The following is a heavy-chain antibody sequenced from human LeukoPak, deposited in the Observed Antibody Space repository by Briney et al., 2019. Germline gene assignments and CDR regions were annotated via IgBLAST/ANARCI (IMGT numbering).Heavy chain of an antibody. CDR1: GFTFRSYS. CDR2: IGISSGNT. D-gene: IGHD2-2*01. J-gene: IGHJ4*02. CDR3: ARDTKYAFDN. V-gene: IGHV3-48*01. Sequence: GGSLRLSCAGSGFTFRSYSMNWVRQAPGKGLEWISYIGISSGNTKYADSVKGRFTISGDKAKNSVYLQMNSLRVEDTAVYYCARDTKYAFDNWGQGTLVTVSS.